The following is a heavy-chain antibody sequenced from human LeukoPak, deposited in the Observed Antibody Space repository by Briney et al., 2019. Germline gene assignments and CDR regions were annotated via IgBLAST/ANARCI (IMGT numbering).Heavy chain of an antibody. CDR1: GFTFSSYA. V-gene: IGHV3-23*01. CDR2: ISGSGGST. D-gene: IGHD4-17*01. CDR3: AKDEDYGDYLDYYGMDV. Sequence: PGGSLRLSCAASGFTFSSYAMSWVRQAPGKGLEWVSAISGSGGSTYYADSVKGRFTISRDNSKNTLYLQMNSLRAEDTAVYYCAKDEDYGDYLDYYGMDVWGQGTTVTVSS. J-gene: IGHJ6*02.